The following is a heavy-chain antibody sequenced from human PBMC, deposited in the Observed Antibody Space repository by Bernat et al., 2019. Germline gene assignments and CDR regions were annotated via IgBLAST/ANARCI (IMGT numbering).Heavy chain of an antibody. CDR1: GFTFSSYG. D-gene: IGHD1-26*01. CDR2: IWYDGSNN. CDR3: ARDPPYSGSYYFDY. J-gene: IGHJ4*02. V-gene: IGHV3-33*01. Sequence: QVQLVESGGGVVQPGRSLRLSCAASGFTFSSYGMHWVRQAPGKGLEWVAVIWYDGSNNYYADSVKGRFTIARDNSKDTLYLQMNSLRAEDTAVYYCARDPPYSGSYYFDYWGQGTLVTVSS.